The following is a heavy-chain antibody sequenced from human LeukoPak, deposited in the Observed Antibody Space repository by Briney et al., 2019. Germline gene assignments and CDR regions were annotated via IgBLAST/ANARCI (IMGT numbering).Heavy chain of an antibody. Sequence: GGSLRLSCAASGFPFSNYAMHWVRQARGKGLEYVSAISSNGGSTYYANSVKGRFTISRDNSKNTLYLQMGSLRAEDMAVYYCAREGEVPAAFDYWGQGTLVIVSS. D-gene: IGHD2-2*01. V-gene: IGHV3-64*01. CDR1: GFPFSNYA. J-gene: IGHJ4*02. CDR3: AREGEVPAAFDY. CDR2: ISSNGGST.